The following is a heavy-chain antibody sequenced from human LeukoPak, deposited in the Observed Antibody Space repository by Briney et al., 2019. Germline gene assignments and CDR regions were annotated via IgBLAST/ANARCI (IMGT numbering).Heavy chain of an antibody. CDR1: GFTFSSYG. V-gene: IGHV3-33*06. D-gene: IGHD3-9*01. CDR3: AKDRTELVTNDWYFDL. Sequence: PGRSLRLSCAASGFTFSSYGMHWVRQAPGQGLEWVAVIWYDGSNKYYADSVKGRFTISRDNSKNTLYLQMNSLRAEDTAVYYCAKDRTELVTNDWYFDLWGRGTLVTVSS. J-gene: IGHJ2*01. CDR2: IWYDGSNK.